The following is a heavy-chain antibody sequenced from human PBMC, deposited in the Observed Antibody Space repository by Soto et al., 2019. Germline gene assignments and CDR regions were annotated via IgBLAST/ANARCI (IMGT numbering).Heavy chain of an antibody. D-gene: IGHD1-7*01. Sequence: XDSLKVSWQCPGYRFTSYWIGWVLQMPGKGLEWMGIIYPGDSDTRYSPSFQGQVTISADKSISTAYLQWSSLKASDTAMYYCDIQAGGTTVWFDPCGQRTLVTVSS. CDR2: IYPGDSDT. CDR1: GYRFTSYW. V-gene: IGHV5-51*01. CDR3: DIQAGGTTVWFDP. J-gene: IGHJ5*02.